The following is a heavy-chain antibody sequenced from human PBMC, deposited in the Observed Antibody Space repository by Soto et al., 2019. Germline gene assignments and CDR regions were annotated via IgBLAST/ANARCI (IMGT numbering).Heavy chain of an antibody. CDR2: IIPIFGSP. Sequence: SVKVSCKASGGTFSSHAISWVRQAPVQGLEWMGGIIPIFGSPNVAQNFQGRVTITADESTTTAYMELNSLTSDDTAVYYCARARSVISLIRYYHLGLDVWGPGITVT. CDR3: ARARSVISLIRYYHLGLDV. CDR1: GGTFSSHA. V-gene: IGHV1-69*13. D-gene: IGHD3-9*01. J-gene: IGHJ6*02.